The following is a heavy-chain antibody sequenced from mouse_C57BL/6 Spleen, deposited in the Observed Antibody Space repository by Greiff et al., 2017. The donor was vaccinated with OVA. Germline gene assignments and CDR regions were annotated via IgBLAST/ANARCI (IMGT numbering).Heavy chain of an antibody. CDR1: GFNIKDDY. CDR3: TDGSSYSYASDY. J-gene: IGHJ4*01. D-gene: IGHD1-1*01. CDR2: IYPEDGDT. Sequence: VQLQQSGAELVRPGASVKLSCTASGFNIKDDYMHWVKQRPEQGLEWIGWIYPEDGDTEYASKFQGKATLTADTSSNTAYLQLNSLTSEDTAVYYCTDGSSYSYASDYWGQGTSVTVSS. V-gene: IGHV14-4*01.